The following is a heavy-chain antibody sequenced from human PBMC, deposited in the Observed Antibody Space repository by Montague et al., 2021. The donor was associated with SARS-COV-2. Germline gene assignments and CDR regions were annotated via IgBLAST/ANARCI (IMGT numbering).Heavy chain of an antibody. J-gene: IGHJ5*02. Sequence: SETLSLTCVVSSGSLSPSDTHYWGWVRQAPGKGLEWIATISYSGSTPYNHTLRSRVTISVDKSKYQISLNLRTVTAADTSVYYCARHSTTHAFDPWGQGILVTVSS. CDR1: SGSLSPSDTHY. CDR2: ISYSGST. CDR3: ARHSTTHAFDP. V-gene: IGHV4-39*01. D-gene: IGHD1-1*01.